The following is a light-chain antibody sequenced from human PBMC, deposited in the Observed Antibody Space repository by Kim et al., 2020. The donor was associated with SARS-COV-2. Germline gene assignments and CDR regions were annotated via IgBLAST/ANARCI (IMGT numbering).Light chain of an antibody. Sequence: RFADSCTASSSSRGSCLAVLWYQQLPGPAPNLLIYGNRNRPSGVPDRFSGSESGPSASLAIPGLQAEDEADYYCQSYDSSLSGSVFGGGTKLTVL. J-gene: IGLJ3*02. CDR2: GNR. V-gene: IGLV1-40*01. CDR3: QSYDSSLSGSV. CDR1: SSSRGSCLA.